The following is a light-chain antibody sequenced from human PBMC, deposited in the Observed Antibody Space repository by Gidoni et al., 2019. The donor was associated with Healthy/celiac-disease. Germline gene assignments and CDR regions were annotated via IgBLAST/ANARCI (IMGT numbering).Light chain of an antibody. CDR1: QSVSSY. CDR3: QYRSNWPLT. CDR2: DAS. Sequence: EIVLTQSPATLSLSPGERATLSCRASQSVSSYLAWYQQKPGQAPRLLIYDASNRATGIPARCSGSCAGTDFTITISILEPEDVAVYYWQYRSNWPLTFGGGTKVEIK. V-gene: IGKV3-11*01. J-gene: IGKJ4*01.